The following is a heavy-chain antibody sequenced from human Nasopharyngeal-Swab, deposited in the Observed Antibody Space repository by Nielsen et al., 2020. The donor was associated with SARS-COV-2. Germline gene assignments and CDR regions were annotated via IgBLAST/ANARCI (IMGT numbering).Heavy chain of an antibody. J-gene: IGHJ1*01. CDR2: INANSGGI. Sequence: ASVKVSCKASGYTFTAYYMHWVRQAPGQGLEWMGWINANSGGIKYAQKFQGRVTMARDTSITTAYMEMSRLRSDDTAVYYCARGLGWEPVSAEYFRHWGQGTLVTVSS. CDR1: GYTFTAYY. V-gene: IGHV1-2*02. D-gene: IGHD1-14*01. CDR3: ARGLGWEPVSAEYFRH.